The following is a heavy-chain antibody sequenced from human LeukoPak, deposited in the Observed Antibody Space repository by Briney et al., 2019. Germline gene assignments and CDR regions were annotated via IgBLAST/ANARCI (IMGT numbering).Heavy chain of an antibody. V-gene: IGHV3-20*04. J-gene: IGHJ6*03. CDR2: INWNGGST. D-gene: IGHD4-23*01. CDR3: ARGYGGDAYYYYYMDV. CDR1: GFTFDDYG. Sequence: GESLRLSCAASGFTFDDYGMSWVRQAPGKGLEWVSGINWNGGSTGYADSVKGRFTISRDNAKNSLYLQMNSLRAEDTALYYCARGYGGDAYYYYYMDVWGKGTTVTVSS.